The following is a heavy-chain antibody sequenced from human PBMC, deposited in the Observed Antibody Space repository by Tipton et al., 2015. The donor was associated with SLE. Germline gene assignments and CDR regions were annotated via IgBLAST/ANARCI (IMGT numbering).Heavy chain of an antibody. CDR2: VHYSGST. CDR3: ATQSSSGTFDY. D-gene: IGHD6-13*01. Sequence: TLFLTCTVSGGSISDYYWSWIRQPPGKGLEWIGSVHYSGSTNYNASLKSRVTISVDTSKNQFSLKLSSVTAADTAVYYCATQSSSGTFDYWGQGTLVTVSS. CDR1: GGSISDYY. V-gene: IGHV4-59*01. J-gene: IGHJ4*02.